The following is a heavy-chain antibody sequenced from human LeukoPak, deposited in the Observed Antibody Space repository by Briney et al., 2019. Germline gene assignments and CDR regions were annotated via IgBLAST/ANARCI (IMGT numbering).Heavy chain of an antibody. D-gene: IGHD3-22*01. Sequence: PSETLSLTCTVSGGSISSGGYYWGWIRQHPGKGLEWIGYIYYSGSTYYNPSLKSRVTISVDTSKNQFSLKLSSVTAADTAVYYCARYYYDSSGYYYYFDYWGQGTLVTVSS. CDR2: IYYSGST. V-gene: IGHV4-31*03. J-gene: IGHJ4*02. CDR1: GGSISSGGYY. CDR3: ARYYYDSSGYYYYFDY.